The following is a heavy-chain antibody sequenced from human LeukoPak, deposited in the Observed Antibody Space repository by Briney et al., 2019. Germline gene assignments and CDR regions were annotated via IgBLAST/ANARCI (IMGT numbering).Heavy chain of an antibody. J-gene: IGHJ4*02. CDR1: GGSISSSSYH. CDR2: IYHSGST. CDR3: AGYSGSYFGTFDY. Sequence: PSETLSLTCTVSGGSISSSSYHWGWIRQPPGKGLEWIGSIYHSGSTYYNPSLKSRVTISVDTSKNQFSLKLSSVTAADTAVYYCAGYSGSYFGTFDYWGQGTLVTVSS. D-gene: IGHD1-26*01. V-gene: IGHV4-39*07.